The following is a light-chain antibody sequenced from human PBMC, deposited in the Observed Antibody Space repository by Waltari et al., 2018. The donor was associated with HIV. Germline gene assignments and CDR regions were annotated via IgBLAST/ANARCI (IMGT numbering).Light chain of an antibody. V-gene: IGLV3-27*01. CDR2: KDT. J-gene: IGLJ2*01. CDR3: YSAADNNVL. CDR1: ALGTKY. Sequence: SYELTQQSAVSVSPGQTARITCNGAALGTKYARWFQQKPGQAPILVIYKDTERPSGIPLRFSGSSSGTTVTLTISGAQVEDEADYFCYSAADNNVLFGGGAKLTVL.